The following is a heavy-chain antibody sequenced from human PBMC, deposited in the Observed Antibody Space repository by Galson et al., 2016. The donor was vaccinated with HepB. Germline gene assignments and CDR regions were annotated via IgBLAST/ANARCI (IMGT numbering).Heavy chain of an antibody. D-gene: IGHD1-26*01. Sequence: SLRLSCAASGFPFNRYNMNWVRQTPGEGLEWVSSINTGSSFIYYGDSVKGRFSISRDNAKNSLYLQMDSLRVEDTAVYYCAGGRSYSSAETWGQGTLVTVSS. V-gene: IGHV3-21*06. CDR3: AGGRSYSSAET. CDR1: GFPFNRYN. CDR2: INTGSSFI. J-gene: IGHJ5*02.